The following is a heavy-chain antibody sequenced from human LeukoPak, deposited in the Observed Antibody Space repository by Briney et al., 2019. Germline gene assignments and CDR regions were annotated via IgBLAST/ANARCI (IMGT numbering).Heavy chain of an antibody. D-gene: IGHD1-7*01. CDR1: GDSVSSGGYF. CDR3: ARVGNFEGYY. CDR2: ILNSGTT. J-gene: IGHJ4*02. V-gene: IGHV4-61*08. Sequence: PSETLSLTCTVSGDSVSSGGYFWTWTRQPPGKGLEWLGYILNSGTTKYNPSLKSRITISVDMSKNQFSLKMTSVTAAETAVYYCARVGNFEGYYWGQGILVSVSS.